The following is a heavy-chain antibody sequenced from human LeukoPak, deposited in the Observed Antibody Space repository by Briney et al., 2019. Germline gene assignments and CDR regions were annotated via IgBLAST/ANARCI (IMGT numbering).Heavy chain of an antibody. CDR2: IYNSGST. CDR3: ARASSSSWYGY. D-gene: IGHD6-13*01. CDR1: GGSISSGGYS. V-gene: IGHV4-30-2*01. Sequence: PSQTLSLTCAVSGGSISSGGYSWSWIRQPPGKGLEWIGYIYNSGSTYYNPSLKSRVTISVDRSKNQFSLKLSSVTAADTAVYYCARASSSSWYGYWGQGTLVTVSS. J-gene: IGHJ4*02.